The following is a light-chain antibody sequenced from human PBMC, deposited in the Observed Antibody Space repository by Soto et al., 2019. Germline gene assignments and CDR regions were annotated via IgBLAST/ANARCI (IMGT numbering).Light chain of an antibody. CDR1: QDISSY. V-gene: IGKV1-9*01. CDR2: AAS. CDR3: QQLKGYPLS. J-gene: IGKJ4*01. Sequence: DIPLTQSPSFLSASVGDRVTITCRTSQDISSYLAWYQQKPGKAPQLLISAASTLQSGVPSRFSGSGSGTEFTLTISSLQPEDFATYYCQQLKGYPLSVGGGTKVEI.